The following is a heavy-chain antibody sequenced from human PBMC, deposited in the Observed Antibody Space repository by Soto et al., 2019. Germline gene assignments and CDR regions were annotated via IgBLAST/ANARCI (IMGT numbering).Heavy chain of an antibody. CDR2: AYYSGNT. V-gene: IGHV4-59*12. D-gene: IGHD6-13*01. CDR1: GGSFSPFY. CDR3: ARERSPRQQLVRSPYYYYMDV. Sequence: PSETLSLTCTVSGGSFSPFYWSWIRQPPGKALEWIGFAYYSGNTNYSPSLTGRVTISVDTSKNQFSLRLTSVTAADTAVYYCARERSPRQQLVRSPYYYYMDVWGKGTTVTVSS. J-gene: IGHJ6*03.